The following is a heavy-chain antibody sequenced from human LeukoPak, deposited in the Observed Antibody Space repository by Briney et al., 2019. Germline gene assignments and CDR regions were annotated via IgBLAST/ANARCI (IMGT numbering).Heavy chain of an antibody. V-gene: IGHV1-18*01. Sequence: GASVKVSCKASGYTFTSYGISWVRQAPGQGLEWMGWISAYNGSTNYAQKLQGRVTMTTDTSTSTAYMELRSLRSDDTAVYYCAREESDDYVWGSYRYNQGPFDYWGQGTLVTVSS. CDR2: ISAYNGST. CDR3: AREESDDYVWGSYRYNQGPFDY. CDR1: GYTFTSYG. J-gene: IGHJ4*02. D-gene: IGHD3-16*02.